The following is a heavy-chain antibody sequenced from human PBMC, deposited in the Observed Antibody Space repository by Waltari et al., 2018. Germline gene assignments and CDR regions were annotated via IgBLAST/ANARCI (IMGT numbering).Heavy chain of an antibody. CDR3: ARRKRGGALDY. CDR1: GGSFSGYY. V-gene: IGHV4-34*01. Sequence: QVQLQQWGVGLLKPSETLSLTCAVYGGSFSGYYWSWIRQPPGKGLEWIGEINHSGSTNYNPSLKSRVTISVDTSKNQFSLKLSSVTAADTAVYYCARRKRGGALDYWGQGTLVTVSS. J-gene: IGHJ4*02. D-gene: IGHD2-15*01. CDR2: INHSGST.